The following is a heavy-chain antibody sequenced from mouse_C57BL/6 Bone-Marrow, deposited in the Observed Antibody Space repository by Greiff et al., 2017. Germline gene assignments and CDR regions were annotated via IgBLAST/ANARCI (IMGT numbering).Heavy chain of an antibody. D-gene: IGHD2-3*01. CDR1: GYTFTSYW. CDR3: ARSEGYDGYHRDWFAY. V-gene: IGHV1-69*01. J-gene: IGHJ3*01. Sequence: VQLQQPGAVLVMPGASVKLSCKASGYTFTSYWMHWVKQRPGQGLEWIGEIDPSDSYANYNQKFKGKSTLTVDKSSSTAYMQLSSLTSEDSAVYYCARSEGYDGYHRDWFAYWGQGTLVTVSA. CDR2: IDPSDSYA.